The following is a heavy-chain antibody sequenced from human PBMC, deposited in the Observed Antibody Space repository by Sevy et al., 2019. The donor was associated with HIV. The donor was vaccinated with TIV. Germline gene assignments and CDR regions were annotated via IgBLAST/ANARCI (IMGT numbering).Heavy chain of an antibody. V-gene: IGHV4-4*07. CDR3: ARYNFWSGHYDYFDY. CDR1: GGSISSHY. Sequence: SETLSLTCSVSGGSISSHYWSWIRQPAGGGLEWIGRIDTSGGPNYNPSLKTRVTMSIDTSKNQFSLRLRSVTAADTAVYYCARYNFWSGHYDYFDYWGPGALVTVSS. CDR2: IDTSGGP. D-gene: IGHD3-3*01. J-gene: IGHJ4*02.